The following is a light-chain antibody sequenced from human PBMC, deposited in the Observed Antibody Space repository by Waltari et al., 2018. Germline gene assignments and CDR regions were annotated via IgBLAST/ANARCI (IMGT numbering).Light chain of an antibody. CDR2: AYS. J-gene: IGLJ3*02. CDR3: QSYDSRQTAV. Sequence: QSVLTQPPSVSGAPGQSVTISCTGTSSNIGAGFDVHWYQQLPGGAPKLLIYAYSNRPSGVPDRFYGSKSGHSASLAINGIQSEDEADDYCQSYDSRQTAVFGGGTKLTVL. CDR1: SSNIGAGFD. V-gene: IGLV1-40*01.